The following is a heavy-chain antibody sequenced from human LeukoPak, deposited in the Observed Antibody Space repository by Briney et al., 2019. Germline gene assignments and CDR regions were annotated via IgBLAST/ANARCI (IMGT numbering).Heavy chain of an antibody. V-gene: IGHV3-30*02. CDR3: AKGEDCSSTSCSFLTS. CDR2: IRYDGSNK. D-gene: IGHD2-2*01. CDR1: GFTFSSYG. J-gene: IGHJ5*02. Sequence: PGGSLRLSCAASGFTFSSYGMHWVRQAPGKGLEWVAFIRYDGSNKYYADSVKGRFTISRDNSKNTLYLQMNSLRAEDTAVYYCAKGEDCSSTSCSFLTSWGQGTLVTVSS.